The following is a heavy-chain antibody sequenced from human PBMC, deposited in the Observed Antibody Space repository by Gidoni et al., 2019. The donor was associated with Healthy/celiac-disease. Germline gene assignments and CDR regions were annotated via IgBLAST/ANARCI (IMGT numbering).Heavy chain of an antibody. CDR2: ISSSSSYI. Sequence: EVQLVESGGGLVKPGGSLRLSCAASGFTFSSYSMNWVRQAPGKGLEWVSSISSSSSYIYYADSVKGRFTISRDNAKNSLYLQMNSLRAEDTAVYYCARDGDSYGYLDFDYWGQGTLVTVSS. V-gene: IGHV3-21*01. J-gene: IGHJ4*02. CDR3: ARDGDSYGYLDFDY. CDR1: GFTFSSYS. D-gene: IGHD5-18*01.